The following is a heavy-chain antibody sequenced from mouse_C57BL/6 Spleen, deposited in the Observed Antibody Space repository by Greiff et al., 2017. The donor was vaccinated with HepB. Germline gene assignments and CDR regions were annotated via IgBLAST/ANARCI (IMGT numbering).Heavy chain of an antibody. CDR3: ARDGSSYVDFDY. CDR1: GYTFTSYW. CDR2: IDPSDSYT. V-gene: IGHV1-50*01. J-gene: IGHJ2*01. Sequence: QVQLQQPGAELVKPGASVKLSCKASGYTFTSYWMQWVKQRPGQGLEWIGEIDPSDSYTNYNQKFKGKATLTVDTSSSTAYMQLSSLTSEDSAVYYCARDGSSYVDFDYWGQGTTLTVSS. D-gene: IGHD1-1*01.